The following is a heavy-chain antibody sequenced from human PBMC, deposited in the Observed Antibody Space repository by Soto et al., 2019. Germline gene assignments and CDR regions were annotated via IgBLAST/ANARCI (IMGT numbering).Heavy chain of an antibody. Sequence: SLRLSCVTSGFTFSSYNMNWVRQAPGKGLQWVSSVNFLSSHIFYVDLVKGRFTICRENAKNSVYLQMASPRAEDTGHSYRASENGEDGGICYPDSFDCREQETMV. V-gene: IGHV3-21*04. D-gene: IGHD2-15*01. CDR1: GFTFSSYN. J-gene: IGHJ3*01. CDR3: ASENGEDGGICYPDSFDC. CDR2: VNFLSSHI.